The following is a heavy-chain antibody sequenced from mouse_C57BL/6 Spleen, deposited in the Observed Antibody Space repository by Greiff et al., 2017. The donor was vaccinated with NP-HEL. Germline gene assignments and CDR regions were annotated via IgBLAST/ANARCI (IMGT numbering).Heavy chain of an antibody. CDR2: IYPRSGNT. Sequence: VQLQQSGAELARPGASVKLSCKASGYTFTSYGISWVKQRTGQGLEWIGEIYPRSGNTYYNEKFKGKATLTADKSSSTAYMGLRSLTSEDSAVYFCARGGSLLGRGVDYWGQGTTLTVSS. D-gene: IGHD1-2*01. CDR3: ARGGSLLGRGVDY. CDR1: GYTFTSYG. V-gene: IGHV1-81*01. J-gene: IGHJ2*01.